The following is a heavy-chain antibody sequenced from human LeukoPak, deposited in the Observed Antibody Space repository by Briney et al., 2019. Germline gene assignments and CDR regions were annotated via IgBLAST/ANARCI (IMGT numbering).Heavy chain of an antibody. CDR3: ASGGTAMVKPFDY. CDR1: GFTFSDYY. J-gene: IGHJ4*02. D-gene: IGHD5-18*01. CDR2: ISSSGSTI. V-gene: IGHV3-11*01. Sequence: GGSLRLSCAASGFTFSDYYMSWIRQAPGKGLEWVSYISSSGSTIYYADSVKGRFTIFRDNAKNSLYLQMNSLRAEDTAVYYCASGGTAMVKPFDYWGQGTLVTVSS.